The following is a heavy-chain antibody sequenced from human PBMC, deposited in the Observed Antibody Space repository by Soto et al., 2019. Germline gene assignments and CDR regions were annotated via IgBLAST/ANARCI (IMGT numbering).Heavy chain of an antibody. V-gene: IGHV1-18*01. CDR3: ARVWRVGDGYSDYYYYYCMDV. J-gene: IGHJ6*04. D-gene: IGHD3-10*01. Sequence: QVQLVQSGAEVKKPGASVKVSCKASGYTFTRYGISWVRQAPGQGLEWMGWISAYNGNTNYAQKLQGRATMTTDTAGSTASLEVSSLRSDDTAGYSSARVWRVGDGYSDYYYYYCMDVWGKGTTVIVSS. CDR2: ISAYNGNT. CDR1: GYTFTRYG.